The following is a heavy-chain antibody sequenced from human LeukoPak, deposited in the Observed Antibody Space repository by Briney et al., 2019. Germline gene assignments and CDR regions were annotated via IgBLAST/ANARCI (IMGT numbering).Heavy chain of an antibody. D-gene: IGHD2-2*02. CDR2: IYYSGST. CDR3: ARVGVGAIGGGPEY. Sequence: SETLSLTCTVSGGSISSYYWSWIRQPPGKGLEWIGSIYYSGSTYYNPSLKSRVTISVDTSKNQFSLKLSSVTAADTAVYYCARVGVGAIGGGPEYWGQGTLVTVSS. J-gene: IGHJ4*02. V-gene: IGHV4-59*12. CDR1: GGSISSYY.